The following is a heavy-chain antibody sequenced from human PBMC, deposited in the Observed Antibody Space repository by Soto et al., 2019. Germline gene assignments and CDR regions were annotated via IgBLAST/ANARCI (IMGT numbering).Heavy chain of an antibody. CDR1: GGTFSSYT. Sequence: VQLVQSGAEVKKPGSSVKVSCKASGGTFSSYTISWVRQAPGQGLEWMGRIIPILGIANYAQKFQGRVTITADKSTSTADMELSSLRSEDTAVYYCARGGSGEYFQHWGQGTLVTVPS. D-gene: IGHD3-10*01. CDR2: IIPILGIA. CDR3: ARGGSGEYFQH. V-gene: IGHV1-69*02. J-gene: IGHJ1*01.